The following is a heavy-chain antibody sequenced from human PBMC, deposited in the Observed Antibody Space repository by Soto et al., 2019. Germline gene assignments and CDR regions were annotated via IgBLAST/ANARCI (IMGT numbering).Heavy chain of an antibody. D-gene: IGHD3-22*01. CDR1: GYTFTGYY. Sequence: ASVKVSCKASGYTFTGYYMHWVRQAPGQGLEWMGWINPNSGGTNYAQKFQGWVTMTRDTSISTAYMELGRLRSDDTAVYYWASSAYYDSSGYSLSAFDIWGQGTMVTVSS. CDR2: INPNSGGT. CDR3: ASSAYYDSSGYSLSAFDI. J-gene: IGHJ3*02. V-gene: IGHV1-2*04.